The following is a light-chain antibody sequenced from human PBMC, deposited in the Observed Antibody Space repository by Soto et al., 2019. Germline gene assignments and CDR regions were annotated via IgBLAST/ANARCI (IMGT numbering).Light chain of an antibody. V-gene: IGKV3-11*01. CDR3: QQRSNWPIT. CDR1: RSVSSY. J-gene: IGKJ5*01. CDR2: DAS. Sequence: EILCTHSASTLSLSPGESATLSCRATRSVSSYLAWYQQKPGQAPRLLIYDASSRPTDIPARFSGSGSGTDFTLTISSLEPEDFALYYCQQRSNWPITFGQGTRLEIK.